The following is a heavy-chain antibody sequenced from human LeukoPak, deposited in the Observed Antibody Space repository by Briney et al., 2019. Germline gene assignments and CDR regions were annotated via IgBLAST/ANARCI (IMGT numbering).Heavy chain of an antibody. V-gene: IGHV4-39*01. CDR3: ARHRRIAVGRGIDY. D-gene: IGHD6-19*01. Sequence: SETLSPTCTVSGGSISSNNYYWGWIRQPPGKGLEWIGTIYYSGTTHYNPSLKSRVTISVDTSKIHCSVKLSSVTAADTAVYYWARHRRIAVGRGIDYWGQGTLVTVSS. CDR2: IYYSGTT. J-gene: IGHJ4*02. CDR1: GGSISSNNYY.